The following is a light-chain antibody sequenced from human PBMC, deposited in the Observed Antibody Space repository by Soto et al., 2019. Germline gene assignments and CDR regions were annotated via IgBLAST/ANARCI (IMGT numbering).Light chain of an antibody. CDR1: QSVTNNY. J-gene: IGKJ1*01. CDR2: DAS. V-gene: IGKV3-20*01. CDR3: QQCSFSPRT. Sequence: EIVLTQSPGTLSLSPWERATLSCRASQSVTNNYLDWFQQKPGQAPRLLIYDASIRADGIPDRFSGSGSETDFTLTISRLEPEDSAVYYCQQCSFSPRTFGQGTKVDIK.